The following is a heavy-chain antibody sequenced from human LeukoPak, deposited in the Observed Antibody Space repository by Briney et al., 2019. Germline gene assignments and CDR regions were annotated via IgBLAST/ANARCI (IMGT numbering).Heavy chain of an antibody. J-gene: IGHJ4*02. V-gene: IGHV3-48*03. CDR1: GFTFSSYE. Sequence: GGSLRLSCAASGFTFSSYEMNWVRQAPGKGLEWVSYISSSGSTIYYADSVKGRFTISRDNAKNSLYLQLNSLRPEDTAVYYCARYYYDSSGYYYFDYWGQGTLVTVSS. D-gene: IGHD3-22*01. CDR3: ARYYYDSSGYYYFDY. CDR2: ISSSGSTI.